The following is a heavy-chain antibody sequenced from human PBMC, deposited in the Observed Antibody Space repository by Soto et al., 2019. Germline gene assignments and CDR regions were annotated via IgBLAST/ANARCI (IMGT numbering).Heavy chain of an antibody. CDR1: GGSISSGSDY. J-gene: IGHJ5*02. CDR2: IYYSGST. V-gene: IGHV4-39*07. CDR3: VRAPHYLIKWFDP. Sequence: PSGTLSLTCTFSGGSISSGSDYWAWISQHPGKGLEWIGNIYYSGSTDYNPSLESRLTMSVDTSKNQFSMNLTSVTAADTAVYYSVRAPHYLIKWFDPWGQGTLDTVSS. D-gene: IGHD3-10*01.